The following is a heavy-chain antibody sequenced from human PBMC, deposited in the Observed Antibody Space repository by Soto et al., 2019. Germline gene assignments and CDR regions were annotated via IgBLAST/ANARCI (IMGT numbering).Heavy chain of an antibody. Sequence: SGFTFSSYAMHWARQAPGKGLEYVSAISSNGGSIYYGNSVKGRFTISRDNSKNTLYLQMGSLRAEDMAVYYCAKGRSYYYYYGVDVWGQVTTVTVSS. J-gene: IGHJ6*02. CDR2: ISSNGGSI. V-gene: IGHV3-64*01. CDR3: AKGRSYYYYYGVDV. CDR1: GFTFSSYA.